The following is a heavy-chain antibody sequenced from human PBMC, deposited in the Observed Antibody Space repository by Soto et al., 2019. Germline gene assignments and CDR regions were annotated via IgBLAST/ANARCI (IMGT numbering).Heavy chain of an antibody. Sequence: LRLSCEGSGFTFSDYYISWIRQAPGKGLEWISYSSNSGTFSRYADSVKGRFSISRDNTKNLLYLQMNSLRAEDTAVYYCARSGDNYNRLDYWGQGTPVTV. J-gene: IGHJ4*02. CDR3: ARSGDNYNRLDY. CDR1: GFTFSDYY. CDR2: SSNSGTFS. V-gene: IGHV3-11*06. D-gene: IGHD1-1*01.